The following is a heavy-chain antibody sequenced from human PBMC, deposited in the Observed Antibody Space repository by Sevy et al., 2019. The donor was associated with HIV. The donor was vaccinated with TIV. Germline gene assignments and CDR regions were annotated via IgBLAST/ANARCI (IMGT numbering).Heavy chain of an antibody. J-gene: IGHJ4*02. CDR3: ARDSYYYDMHSSYRPPDY. V-gene: IGHV1-18*01. D-gene: IGHD3-22*01. Sequence: ASVKVSCKASGYTFSTYGISWIRQAPGQGLEWMGWISANNGNTNYAQKIQGRATMTTDTSTSTAYMELRGLTSDDTAFYFCARDSYYYDMHSSYRPPDYWGQGTLVTVSS. CDR2: ISANNGNT. CDR1: GYTFSTYG.